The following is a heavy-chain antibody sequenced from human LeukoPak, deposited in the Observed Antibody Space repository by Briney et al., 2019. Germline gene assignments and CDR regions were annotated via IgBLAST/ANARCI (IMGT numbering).Heavy chain of an antibody. V-gene: IGHV1-18*01. Sequence: ASVKVSCKASGYTFSSYGISWVRQAPGQGLEWMGWISVYNGNPEYAQKFQGRVIMTTDTFTSTAYMELRSLRSDDTAVYYCARDQYDSVWGSHRPYFDYWGQETLVTVSS. CDR2: ISVYNGNP. CDR3: ARDQYDSVWGSHRPYFDY. D-gene: IGHD3-16*02. CDR1: GYTFSSYG. J-gene: IGHJ4*02.